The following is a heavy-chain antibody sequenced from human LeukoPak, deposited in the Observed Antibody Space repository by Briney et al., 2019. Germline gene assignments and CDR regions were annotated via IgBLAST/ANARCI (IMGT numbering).Heavy chain of an antibody. CDR3: AKTAVVVVGATPYYYYMDV. Sequence: GASVKVSCKASGYTFTGYYMHWVRQAPGQGLEWMGWINPNSGGTNYAQKFQGRVTMTRDTSISTAYMELSRLRSDDTAVYYCAKTAVVVVGATPYYYYMDVWGKGTTVTVSS. CDR1: GYTFTGYY. V-gene: IGHV1-2*02. J-gene: IGHJ6*03. D-gene: IGHD2-15*01. CDR2: INPNSGGT.